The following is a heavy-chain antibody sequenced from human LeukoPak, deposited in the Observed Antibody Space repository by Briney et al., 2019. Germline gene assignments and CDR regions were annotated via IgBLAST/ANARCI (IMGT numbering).Heavy chain of an antibody. D-gene: IGHD6-13*01. CDR1: GGSFSGYY. V-gene: IGHV4-34*01. CDR3: ASDKGYSNNYFDY. J-gene: IGHJ4*02. CDR2: IYYSGST. Sequence: PSETLSLTCAVYGGSFSGYYWSWIRQPPGKGLQWIASIYYSGSTYYNSSLKSRVTISVDTSKNQLSLKLSSMTAADTAVYYCASDKGYSNNYFDYWGQGTLVTVSS.